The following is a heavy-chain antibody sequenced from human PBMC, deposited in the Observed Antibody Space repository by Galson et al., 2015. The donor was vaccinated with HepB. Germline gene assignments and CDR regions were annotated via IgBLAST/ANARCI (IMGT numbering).Heavy chain of an antibody. D-gene: IGHD5-18*01. V-gene: IGHV6-1*01. CDR1: GDSVSGNSAA. CDR3: ARADIQLCEVFDY. CDR2: AYYRTKWND. J-gene: IGHJ4*02. Sequence: CAISGDSVSGNSAAWSWIRQSPSRGLEWLGRAYYRTKWNDAYAKSVKSRITIKPDTSKNQFSLQLNSVTPEDTAVYYCARADIQLCEVFDYWGQGTLVTVSS.